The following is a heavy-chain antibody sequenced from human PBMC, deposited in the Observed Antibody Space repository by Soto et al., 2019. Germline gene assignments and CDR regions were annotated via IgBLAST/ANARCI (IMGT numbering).Heavy chain of an antibody. Sequence: QVQLVESGGGVVQPGRSLRLSCAASGFTFSSYGMHWVRQAPGKGLEWVAVIWYDGSNKYYADSVKGRFTISRDNSKNTLYLQMNSLRAEDTAVYYCARDFGYYYDSSGYFVSQYYFDYWGQGTLVTVSS. CDR2: IWYDGSNK. CDR3: ARDFGYYYDSSGYFVSQYYFDY. D-gene: IGHD3-22*01. V-gene: IGHV3-33*01. J-gene: IGHJ4*02. CDR1: GFTFSSYG.